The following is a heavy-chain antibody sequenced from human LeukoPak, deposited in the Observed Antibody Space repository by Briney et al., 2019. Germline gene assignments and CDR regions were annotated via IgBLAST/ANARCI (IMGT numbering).Heavy chain of an antibody. CDR2: ISSSSSYI. V-gene: IGHV3-21*01. CDR1: GFTFSSYS. CDR3: ARDRGVATTNGYYFDY. Sequence: GGSLRLSCAASGFTFSSYSMNWVRQAPGKGLEWVSSISSSSSYIYYADSVKGRFTISRDNAKNSPYLQMNSLRAEDTAVYYCARDRGVATTNGYYFDYWGQGTLVTVSS. D-gene: IGHD5-24*01. J-gene: IGHJ4*02.